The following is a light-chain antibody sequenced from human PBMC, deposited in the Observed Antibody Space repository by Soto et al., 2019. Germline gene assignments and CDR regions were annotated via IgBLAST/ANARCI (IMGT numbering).Light chain of an antibody. J-gene: IGKJ1*01. CDR3: QQYYSTPRT. CDR1: QSVLYSSNNKNY. CDR2: WAS. V-gene: IGKV4-1*01. Sequence: DIVMTQSPDSLAVSLGERATINCKSSQSVLYSSNNKNYLAWYQQKPGQPPKLLIYWASTRESGVPDRFSGSGSETDFTINISSLQAEAVAVYYCQQYYSTPRTFGQGTKVEIK.